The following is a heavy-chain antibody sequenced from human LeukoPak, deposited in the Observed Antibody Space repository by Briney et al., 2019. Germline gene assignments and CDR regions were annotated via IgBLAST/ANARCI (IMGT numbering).Heavy chain of an antibody. CDR3: ARGSSWNYFDY. D-gene: IGHD6-13*01. CDR1: GFTFSDCY. J-gene: IGHJ4*02. CDR2: ISSSGSTI. V-gene: IGHV3-11*01. Sequence: GGSLRLFCAASGFTFSDCYMSWIRQAPGKGLEWVSYISSSGSTIYYADSVKGRFTISRDNAKNSLYLQMNSLRAEDTAVYYCARGSSWNYFDYWGQGTLVTVSS.